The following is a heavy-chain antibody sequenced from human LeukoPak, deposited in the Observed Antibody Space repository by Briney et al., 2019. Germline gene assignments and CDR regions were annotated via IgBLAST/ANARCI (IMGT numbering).Heavy chain of an antibody. CDR2: IYYSGST. CDR1: GGSISSSSYY. J-gene: IGHJ4*02. CDR3: ARVGGSSWYRSHYFDY. D-gene: IGHD6-13*01. V-gene: IGHV4-39*07. Sequence: SETLSLTCTVSGGSISSSSYYWGWIRQPPGKGLEWIGSIYYSGSTYYNPSLKSRVTISVDTSKNQFSLKLSSVTAADTAVYYCARVGGSSWYRSHYFDYWGQGTLVTVSS.